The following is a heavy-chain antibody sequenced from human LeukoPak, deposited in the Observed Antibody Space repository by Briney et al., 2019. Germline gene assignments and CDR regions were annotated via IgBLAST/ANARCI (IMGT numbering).Heavy chain of an antibody. CDR1: GGSISSYY. D-gene: IGHD4-17*01. CDR3: ARVDYGDYGEDY. CDR2: IYDSGST. V-gene: IGHV4-59*01. Sequence: SETLSLTCTVSGGSISSYYWSWIRQPPGKGLEWIGYIYDSGSTNYNPSLKSRVTISVDTSKNQFSLKLSSVAAADTAVYYCARVDYGDYGEDYWGQGTLVTVSS. J-gene: IGHJ4*02.